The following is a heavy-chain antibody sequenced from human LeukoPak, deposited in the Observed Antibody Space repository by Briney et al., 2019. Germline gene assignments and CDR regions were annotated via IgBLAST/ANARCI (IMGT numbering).Heavy chain of an antibody. Sequence: ASVKVSCKASGYTFTSYAMNWVRQAPGQGLEWMGWINTNTGNPTYAQGFTGRFVFSLDTSVSTAYLQISSLKAEDTAVYYCARAIDSYYDFWSGYSSYNWFDPWGQGTLVTVSS. J-gene: IGHJ5*02. CDR2: INTNTGNP. CDR3: ARAIDSYYDFWSGYSSYNWFDP. D-gene: IGHD3-3*01. V-gene: IGHV7-4-1*02. CDR1: GYTFTSYA.